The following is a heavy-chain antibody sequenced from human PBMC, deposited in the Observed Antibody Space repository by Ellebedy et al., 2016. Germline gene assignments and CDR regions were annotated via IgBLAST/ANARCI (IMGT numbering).Heavy chain of an antibody. Sequence: GESLKISCAASGFTFSSFSGYAMHWVRQAPGKGLEWVAVVSYDGSNKYYADSVKGRFTISRDNSKNTLYVQMNSLRAEDTAVYYCARSYGFSSAFDIWGRGTLVTVSS. CDR1: GFTFSSFSGYA. CDR2: VSYDGSNK. CDR3: ARSYGFSSAFDI. D-gene: IGHD5-18*01. J-gene: IGHJ3*02. V-gene: IGHV3-30-3*01.